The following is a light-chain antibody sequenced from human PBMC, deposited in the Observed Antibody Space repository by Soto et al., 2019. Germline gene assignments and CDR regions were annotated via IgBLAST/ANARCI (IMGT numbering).Light chain of an antibody. Sequence: QSALTQPRSVSGSPGQSVTISCTGTSSDVGGYNYDSWYQQHPGKAPKLMIYDVSKRPSGVPDRFSASKSGNTASLTISGLQAEDEADYYCCSYAGSYTWVFGGGTKVTVL. CDR3: CSYAGSYTWV. CDR1: SSDVGGYNY. J-gene: IGLJ3*02. CDR2: DVS. V-gene: IGLV2-11*01.